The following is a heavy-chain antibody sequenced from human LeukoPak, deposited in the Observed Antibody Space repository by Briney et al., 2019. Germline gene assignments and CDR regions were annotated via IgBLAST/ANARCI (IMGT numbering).Heavy chain of an antibody. D-gene: IGHD1-26*01. CDR1: GFTFRSYA. V-gene: IGHV3-23*01. J-gene: IGHJ6*03. Sequence: GGSLRLSCAASGFTFRSYAMSWVRQAPGKGLQWVSSIRNSGDTTYYADSVKGRFTISRDNAKNTLYLQMNSLRAEDTAVYYCARDPYSGTYGDTYYYYMDVWGKGTTVTISS. CDR2: IRNSGDTT. CDR3: ARDPYSGTYGDTYYYYMDV.